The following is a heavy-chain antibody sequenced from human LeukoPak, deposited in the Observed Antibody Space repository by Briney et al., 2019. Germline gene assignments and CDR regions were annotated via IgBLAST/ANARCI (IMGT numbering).Heavy chain of an antibody. CDR1: GFTFSSYA. V-gene: IGHV3-30*04. D-gene: IGHD6-19*01. CDR2: ISDDGSNK. CDR3: ARNPYSSGWGYNWFDP. J-gene: IGHJ5*02. Sequence: PGGSLRLSCAASGFTFSSYAMHWVRQAPGKGLEGVGGISDDGSNKYYADSVKGRFTISRDNSKNTLYLQMNSLRAEDTAVYYCARNPYSSGWGYNWFDPWGQGTLVTVSS.